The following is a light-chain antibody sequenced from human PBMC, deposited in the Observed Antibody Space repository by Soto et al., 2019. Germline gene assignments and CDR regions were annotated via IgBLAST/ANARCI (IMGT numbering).Light chain of an antibody. J-gene: IGKJ1*01. CDR1: QSVNIH. V-gene: IGKV3-20*01. Sequence: EIVLTQSPATLSVSPGERATLSCRASQSVNIHLAWYQHKPGRAPRLLIFRASIRAADIPDRFRGSGSGTDFTLTITRLEPEDFAVYYCQQHAGSPWTLGQGTKVDIK. CDR3: QQHAGSPWT. CDR2: RAS.